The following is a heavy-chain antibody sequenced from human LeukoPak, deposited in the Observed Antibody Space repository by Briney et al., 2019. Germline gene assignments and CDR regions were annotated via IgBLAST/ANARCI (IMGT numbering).Heavy chain of an antibody. CDR1: GFTFSSYS. CDR2: TSSSSSYI. Sequence: PGGSLRLSCAASGFTFSSYSMNWVRQAPGKGLEWVSSTSSSSSYIYYADSVKGRFTISRDNAKNSLYLQMNSLRAEDTAVYYCARGAPYYDSSGYYLPDYFDYWGQGTLVTVSS. CDR3: ARGAPYYDSSGYYLPDYFDY. D-gene: IGHD3-22*01. V-gene: IGHV3-21*01. J-gene: IGHJ4*02.